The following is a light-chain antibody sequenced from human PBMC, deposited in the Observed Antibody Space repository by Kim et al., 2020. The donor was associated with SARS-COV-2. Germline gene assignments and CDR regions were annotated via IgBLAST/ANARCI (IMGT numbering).Light chain of an antibody. CDR3: IKYAKRLS. J-gene: IGKJ2*03. CDR2: DAS. Sequence: DIQMTQSPSSLSASVGDRVTITCQASQDIYNNLNWYQQKAGKAPKLLIFDASNLDIGVPSRFSGIGSGTDFTFTISSLQPEDIATYYRIKYAKRLSFGKGTKLEF. V-gene: IGKV1-33*01. CDR1: QDIYNN.